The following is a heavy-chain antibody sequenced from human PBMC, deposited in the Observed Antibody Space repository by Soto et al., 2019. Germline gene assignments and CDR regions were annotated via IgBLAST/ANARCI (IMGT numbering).Heavy chain of an antibody. CDR1: GYTFTSYD. V-gene: IGHV1-8*01. D-gene: IGHD3-10*01. J-gene: IGHJ6*03. Sequence: ASVKVSCKASGYTFTSYDINWVRQATGQGLEWMGWMNPNSGNTGYAQKFQGRVTMTRNTSISTAYMELSSLRSEDTAVYYCARSPAMVRGEHYYYMDVWGKGTTVTVSS. CDR2: MNPNSGNT. CDR3: ARSPAMVRGEHYYYMDV.